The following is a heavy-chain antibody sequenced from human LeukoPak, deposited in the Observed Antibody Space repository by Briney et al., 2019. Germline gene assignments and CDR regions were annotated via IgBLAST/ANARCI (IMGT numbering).Heavy chain of an antibody. V-gene: IGHV1-2*02. CDR3: ARDWWLRFHTRGYYMDV. Sequence: GASVKVSCKASGHTFTGYYMHWVRRAPGQGLEWMGWINPNSGGTNYAQKFQGRVTMTRDTSISTAYMELSRLRSDDTAVYYCARDWWLRFHTRGYYMDVWGKGTTVTVSS. CDR1: GHTFTGYY. D-gene: IGHD5-12*01. J-gene: IGHJ6*03. CDR2: INPNSGGT.